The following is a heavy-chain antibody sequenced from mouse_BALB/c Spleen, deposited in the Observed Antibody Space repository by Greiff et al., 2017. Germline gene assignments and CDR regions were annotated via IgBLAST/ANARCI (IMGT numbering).Heavy chain of an antibody. Sequence: DVMLVESGGGLVKPGGSLKLSCAASGFTFSSYAMSWVRQSPEKRLEWVAEISSGGSYTYYPDTVTGRFTISRDNAKNTLYLEMSSLRSEDTAMYYCARTGKGFAYWGQGTLVTVSA. J-gene: IGHJ3*01. D-gene: IGHD4-1*01. CDR3: ARTGKGFAY. CDR1: GFTFSSYA. CDR2: ISSGGSYT. V-gene: IGHV5-9-4*01.